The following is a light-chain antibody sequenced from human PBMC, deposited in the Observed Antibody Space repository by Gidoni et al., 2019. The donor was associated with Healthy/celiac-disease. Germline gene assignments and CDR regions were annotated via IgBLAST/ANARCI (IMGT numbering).Light chain of an antibody. CDR1: QSVSIN. V-gene: IGKV3-15*01. CDR2: GAS. Sequence: EIVMTQSPATLSVSPGERATLSCRASQSVSINLAWYQQKPGQAPRLLIYGASIRAIGIPARFSGSGSGTEFTLTISSLQSEDCAVYYCQQYNKWPPGTFGQGTKVEIK. J-gene: IGKJ1*01. CDR3: QQYNKWPPGT.